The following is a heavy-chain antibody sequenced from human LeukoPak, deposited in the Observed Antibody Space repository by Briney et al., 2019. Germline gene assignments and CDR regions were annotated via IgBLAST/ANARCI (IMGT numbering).Heavy chain of an antibody. V-gene: IGHV4-38-2*02. Sequence: SETLSLTCTVSGYSISCGYYWGWIRQPPGKGLEWIGSIYHSGSTYYNPSLKSRVTISVDTSKNQFSLKLSSVTAADTAVYYCAREDRTVDPFEFWGQGTLVTVSS. J-gene: IGHJ4*02. D-gene: IGHD7-27*01. CDR2: IYHSGST. CDR1: GYSISCGYY. CDR3: AREDRTVDPFEF.